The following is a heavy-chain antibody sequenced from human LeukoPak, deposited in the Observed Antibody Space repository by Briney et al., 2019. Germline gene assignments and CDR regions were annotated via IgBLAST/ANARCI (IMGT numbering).Heavy chain of an antibody. J-gene: IGHJ4*02. CDR2: ISGNSGDT. Sequence: PGGSLRLSCAASGFTFSSYGMHWVRQAPGKGLEWLSYISGNSGDTNYADSVKGRFTISRDNAKNSLYLQMNSLRVEDTAVYYCARDPRTVRIWGQGTLVTVSS. D-gene: IGHD1-1*01. V-gene: IGHV3-21*05. CDR1: GFTFSSYG. CDR3: ARDPRTVRI.